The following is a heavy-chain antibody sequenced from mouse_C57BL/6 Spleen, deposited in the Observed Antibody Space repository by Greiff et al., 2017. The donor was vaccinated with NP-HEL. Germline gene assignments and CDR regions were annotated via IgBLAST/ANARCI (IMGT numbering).Heavy chain of an antibody. CDR1: GYAFSSYW. Sequence: QVQLKESGAELVKPGASVKISCKASGYAFSSYWMNWVKQRPGKGLEWIGQIYPGDGDTNYNGKFKGKATLTADKSSSTAYMQLSSLTSEDSAVYFCAREGPYGNYYFDYWGQGTTLTVSS. D-gene: IGHD2-1*01. J-gene: IGHJ2*01. V-gene: IGHV1-80*01. CDR3: AREGPYGNYYFDY. CDR2: IYPGDGDT.